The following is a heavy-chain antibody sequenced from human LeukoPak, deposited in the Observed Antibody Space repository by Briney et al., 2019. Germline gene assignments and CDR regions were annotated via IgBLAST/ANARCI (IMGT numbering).Heavy chain of an antibody. CDR2: ISSSGSTI. D-gene: IGHD3-10*01. J-gene: IGHJ4*02. CDR1: GFTFSNYY. V-gene: IGHV3-11*04. CDR3: ARDPRHYGSGSYYRGFDY. Sequence: PGGSVRLSCAASGFTFSNYYMSWISQAPGKWLEWVSYISSSGSTIYYADSVKGRFTISRDSAKNSLYLQMNSLGAEDTAAYYCARDPRHYGSGSYYRGFDYWGQGTMVTVSS.